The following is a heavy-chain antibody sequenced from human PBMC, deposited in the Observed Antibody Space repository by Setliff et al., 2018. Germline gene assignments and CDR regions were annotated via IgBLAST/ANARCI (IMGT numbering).Heavy chain of an antibody. J-gene: IGHJ4*02. D-gene: IGHD2-15*01. CDR1: GFTFSSYW. V-gene: IGHV3-74*01. CDR3: ARTCSGSGCYAGLES. Sequence: ETLSLSCAASGFTFSSYWMHWVRQAPGKGLVWVSGIKSDGSSTSYADSVKGRFTISRDNSKNTLYLQMNSLRPEDTAVYYCARTCSGSGCYAGLESWGQGTPVTVSS. CDR2: IKSDGSST.